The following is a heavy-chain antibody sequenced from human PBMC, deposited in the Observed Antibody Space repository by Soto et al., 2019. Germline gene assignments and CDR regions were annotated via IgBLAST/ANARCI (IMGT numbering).Heavy chain of an antibody. CDR1: GYSFTSYW. J-gene: IGHJ6*02. Sequence: VVSLKISCKGSGYSFTSYWISWVRQMPGKGLEWMGRIDPSDSYTNYSPSFQGHVTISADKSISTAYLQWSSLKASDTAMYYCARHPHLTGTTDKGMDGWGQGTTVTVS. CDR2: IDPSDSYT. D-gene: IGHD1-20*01. V-gene: IGHV5-10-1*01. CDR3: ARHPHLTGTTDKGMDG.